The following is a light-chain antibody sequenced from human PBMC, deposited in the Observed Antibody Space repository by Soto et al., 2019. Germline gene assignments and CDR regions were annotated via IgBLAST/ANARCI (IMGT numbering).Light chain of an antibody. CDR2: EVT. V-gene: IGLV2-14*01. Sequence: QSVLTQPASVSGSPGQSITISCTGTSSDVGGYNYVSWYQQHPGKAPKIIIYEVTNRPPGVSNRFSGSKSGNTASPTISGLQAEDDADYYCSSFTSRFTFNYIFGTGTKVTVL. J-gene: IGLJ1*01. CDR3: SSFTSRFTFNYI. CDR1: SSDVGGYNY.